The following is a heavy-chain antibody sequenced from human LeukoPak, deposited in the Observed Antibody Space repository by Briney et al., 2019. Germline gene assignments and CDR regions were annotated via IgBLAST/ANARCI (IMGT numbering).Heavy chain of an antibody. J-gene: IGHJ4*02. Sequence: PGGSLRLSCAGSGFTFSSYWMHWVRQVPGKGLVWVSHINSDGSSTNYADSVKGRFTISRDNAKNSLYLQMNSLRAEDTAVYYCARDRGSGWYLYYFDYWGQGTLVTVSS. CDR1: GFTFSSYW. D-gene: IGHD6-19*01. CDR2: INSDGSST. V-gene: IGHV3-74*01. CDR3: ARDRGSGWYLYYFDY.